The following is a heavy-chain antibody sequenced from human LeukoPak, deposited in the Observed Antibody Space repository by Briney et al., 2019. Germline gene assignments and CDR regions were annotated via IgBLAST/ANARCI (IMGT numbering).Heavy chain of an antibody. J-gene: IGHJ4*02. CDR2: TNLHGTAV. CDR1: GLSFSNYW. Sequence: GGSLRLSCAVSGLSFSNYWMHRVRQAPGKGLVWVARTNLHGTAVDYAGSVKGRFTISRDNAKNTLFLQMNSLRAEDTAVYYCASAYTYVRLGDHWGQGTLVTVSS. D-gene: IGHD3-16*01. CDR3: ASAYTYVRLGDH. V-gene: IGHV3-74*01.